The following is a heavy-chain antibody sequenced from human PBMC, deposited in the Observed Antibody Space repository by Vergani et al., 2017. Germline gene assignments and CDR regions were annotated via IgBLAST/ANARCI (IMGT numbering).Heavy chain of an antibody. CDR1: GGSISSYY. V-gene: IGHV4-59*01. Sequence: QVQLQESGPGLVKPSETLSLTCTVSGGSISSYYWSWIRQPPGTGLEWIGYIYYSGSTNYNPSLKSRVTISVDTSKNQFSLKLSSVTAADTAVYYCARGQLPPDYWGQGTLVTVSS. J-gene: IGHJ4*02. D-gene: IGHD2-2*01. CDR3: ARGQLPPDY. CDR2: IYYSGST.